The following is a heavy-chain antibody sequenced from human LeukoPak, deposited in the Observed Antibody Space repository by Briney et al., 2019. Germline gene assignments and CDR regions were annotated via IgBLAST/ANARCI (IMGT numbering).Heavy chain of an antibody. J-gene: IGHJ4*02. CDR1: GFTVSSNY. CDR2: IYSDGST. Sequence: GGSLRLSCAASGFTVSSNYMTWVRQAPGKGLEWVSVIYSDGSTCYADSVKGRFTISRDSSKNTLYLQMNSLRAEDTAVYYCAREPQVSYWGRGALVTVSS. V-gene: IGHV3-53*01. CDR3: AREPQVSY. D-gene: IGHD6-6*01.